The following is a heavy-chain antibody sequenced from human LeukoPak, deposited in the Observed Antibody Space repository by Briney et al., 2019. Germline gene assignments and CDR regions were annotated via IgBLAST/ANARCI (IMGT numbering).Heavy chain of an antibody. Sequence: ASVKVSCKASGYTFTGYYMHWVRQAPGQGLEWMGIINPSGGSTSYAQKFQGRVTMTRDTSTSTAYMELSSLRSEDTAVYYCARGLTRIAAAAQYYFDYWGQGTLVTVSS. CDR3: ARGLTRIAAAAQYYFDY. J-gene: IGHJ4*02. CDR2: INPSGGST. CDR1: GYTFTGYY. V-gene: IGHV1-46*01. D-gene: IGHD6-13*01.